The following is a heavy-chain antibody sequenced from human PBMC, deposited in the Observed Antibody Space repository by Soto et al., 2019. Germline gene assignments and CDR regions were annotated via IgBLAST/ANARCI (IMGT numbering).Heavy chain of an antibody. CDR2: IKQDGSEK. D-gene: IGHD6-19*01. J-gene: IGHJ6*02. CDR1: GFTFSSYW. Sequence: GGSLRLSCAASGFTFSSYWMSWVRQAPGKGLEWVANIKQDGSEKYYVDSVKGRFTISRDNAKSSLYLQMNSLRAEDTAVYYCAREVAGTHGLYYYYYGMDVWGQGTTVTVSS. CDR3: AREVAGTHGLYYYYYGMDV. V-gene: IGHV3-7*01.